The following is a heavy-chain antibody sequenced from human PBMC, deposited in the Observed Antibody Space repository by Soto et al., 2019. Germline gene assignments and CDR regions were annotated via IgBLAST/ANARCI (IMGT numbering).Heavy chain of an antibody. CDR1: GFTFSSYA. D-gene: IGHD6-6*01. J-gene: IGHJ4*02. CDR2: ISGSGGST. CDR3: AKEGSSSLYYFDC. Sequence: EVQLLESGGGLVQPGGSLRLSCAASGFTFSSYAMSWVRQAPGKGLEWVSTISGSGGSTYYADSVKGRFTISRDSSRNTLYLQMNSLRAEDTALYYCAKEGSSSLYYFDCWGQGTLVNVSS. V-gene: IGHV3-23*01.